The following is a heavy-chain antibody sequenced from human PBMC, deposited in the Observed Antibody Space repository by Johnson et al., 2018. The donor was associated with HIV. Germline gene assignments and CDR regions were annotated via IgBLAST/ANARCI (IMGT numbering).Heavy chain of an antibody. D-gene: IGHD3-22*01. CDR2: IDWNGGRQ. CDR1: GFTFDDYG. J-gene: IGHJ3*02. Sequence: VQLVESGGGVVRPGGSLRLSCAASGFTFDDYGMSWVRQVPGKGLEWVSGIDWNGGRQGYVDSVKGRFTISRDNAKNSLYMEMNSLRAEETALYYCARQHNYDSSGQGGGLDIWGQGTMVTVSS. V-gene: IGHV3-20*04. CDR3: ARQHNYDSSGQGGGLDI.